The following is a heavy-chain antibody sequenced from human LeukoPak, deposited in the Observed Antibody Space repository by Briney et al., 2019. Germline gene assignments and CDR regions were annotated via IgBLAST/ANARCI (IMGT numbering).Heavy chain of an antibody. J-gene: IGHJ4*02. Sequence: PGGSLTLSCAASGFTFSSYAMSWVRQAPGKGLEWVSAISGSGGRTYYADSVKGRFTISRDNSKNTLYLQMNSLRAEDTAVYYCAKDKLVVVPAAIFYFDYWGQGTLVTVSS. CDR1: GFTFSSYA. V-gene: IGHV3-23*01. CDR3: AKDKLVVVPAAIFYFDY. CDR2: ISGSGGRT. D-gene: IGHD2-2*01.